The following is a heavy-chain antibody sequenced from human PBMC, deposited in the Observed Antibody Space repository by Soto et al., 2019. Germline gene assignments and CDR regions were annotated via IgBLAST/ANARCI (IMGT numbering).Heavy chain of an antibody. J-gene: IGHJ5*02. D-gene: IGHD2-21*02. CDR1: GDSIGGVGY. CDR3: ARSGVTGIVIPSHWFDP. CDR2: ISSSGST. Sequence: SETLSLTCTVSGDSIGGVGYWSWIRQFPGRGLEWIGCISSSGSTYYNPALNNRISLSLDTSQNQFSLKLLPVTAADTAIYYCARSGVTGIVIPSHWFDPWGQGTLVTVSS. V-gene: IGHV4-31*03.